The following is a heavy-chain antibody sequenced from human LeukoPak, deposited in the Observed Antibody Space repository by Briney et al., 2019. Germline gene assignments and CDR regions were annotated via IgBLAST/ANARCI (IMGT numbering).Heavy chain of an antibody. Sequence: PGGSLRVSCTASGFTFGTYWMNWVRQVPGKGLEWVSSISGTSSYIYYADSVRDRFTISRDNAKNSVYLQMNSLRVEDTAVYYCARWEHAGGYVYWGQGTLVTVSS. CDR2: ISGTSSYI. J-gene: IGHJ4*02. D-gene: IGHD1/OR15-1a*01. CDR3: ARWEHAGGYVY. V-gene: IGHV3-21*01. CDR1: GFTFGTYW.